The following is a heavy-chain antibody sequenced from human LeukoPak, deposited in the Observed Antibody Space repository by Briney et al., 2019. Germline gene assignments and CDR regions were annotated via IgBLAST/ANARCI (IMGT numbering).Heavy chain of an antibody. J-gene: IGHJ4*02. D-gene: IGHD3-3*01. CDR3: AKELRDYDFWSGYYSGTNYYFDY. CDR1: GFTFSSRDW. V-gene: IGHV3-30*18. CDR2: ISYDGSNK. Sequence: GGSLRLSCVASGFTFSSRDWMTWVRQAPGKGLEWVAVISYDGSNKYYADSVKGRFTISRDNSKNTLYLQMNSLRAEDTAVYYCAKELRDYDFWSGYYSGTNYYFDYWGQGTLVTVSS.